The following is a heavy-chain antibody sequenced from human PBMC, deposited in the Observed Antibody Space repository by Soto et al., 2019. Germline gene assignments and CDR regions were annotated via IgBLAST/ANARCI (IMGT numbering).Heavy chain of an antibody. CDR1: EITVSRNH. J-gene: IGHJ6*02. D-gene: IGHD6-13*01. CDR3: ARAGGYSRTTPNPRAYDMDV. Sequence: GRAPRLPSADREITVSRNHMSRVRQSPGKVLEWVSVIYATGSTHYADSVKCRFTISRDNARNSLYLQMNSLRAEDTAVYYCARAGGYSRTTPNPRAYDMDVWGQGT. V-gene: IGHV3-66*01. CDR2: IYATGST.